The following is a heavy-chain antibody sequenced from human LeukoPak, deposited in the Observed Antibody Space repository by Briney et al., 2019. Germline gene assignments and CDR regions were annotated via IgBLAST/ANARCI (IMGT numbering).Heavy chain of an antibody. Sequence: PGGSLRLSCAASGFTFSSYAMHWVRQAPGKGLEWVAVISYDGSNKYYADSVKGRFTISRDNSKNTLYLQMNSLRAVDTAVYYCARDEPDYGDYGLFDYWGQGTLVTVSS. CDR1: GFTFSSYA. J-gene: IGHJ4*02. CDR2: ISYDGSNK. CDR3: ARDEPDYGDYGLFDY. V-gene: IGHV3-30*04. D-gene: IGHD4-17*01.